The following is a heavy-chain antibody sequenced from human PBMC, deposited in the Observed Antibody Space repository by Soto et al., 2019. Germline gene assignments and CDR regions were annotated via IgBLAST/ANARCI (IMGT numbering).Heavy chain of an antibody. D-gene: IGHD3-10*01. Sequence: PSETLSLTCTVSGGSISSSSYYWGWIRQPPGKGLEWIGSIYYSGSTYYNPSLKSRATISVDTSKNQFSLKLSSVTAADTAVYYCAALSQWAGWFGELFGYYYGMDVWGQGTTVTVSS. CDR3: AALSQWAGWFGELFGYYYGMDV. CDR2: IYYSGST. V-gene: IGHV4-39*01. CDR1: GGSISSSSYY. J-gene: IGHJ6*02.